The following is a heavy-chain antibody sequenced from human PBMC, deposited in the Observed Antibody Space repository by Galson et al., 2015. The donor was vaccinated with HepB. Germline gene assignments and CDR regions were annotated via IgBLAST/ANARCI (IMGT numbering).Heavy chain of an antibody. J-gene: IGHJ4*02. CDR1: GFTFSSSW. CDR3: ARVPGGSDYRYYFDY. Sequence: SLRLSCAASGFTFSSSWMYWVRQAPGEGPVWVSRISSDGSSTNYVDSVKGRFTISRDNAKNTLYLQMNSLRAEDTAVYYCARVPGGSDYRYYFDYWGQGTLVTVSS. V-gene: IGHV3-74*01. D-gene: IGHD3-10*01. CDR2: ISSDGSST.